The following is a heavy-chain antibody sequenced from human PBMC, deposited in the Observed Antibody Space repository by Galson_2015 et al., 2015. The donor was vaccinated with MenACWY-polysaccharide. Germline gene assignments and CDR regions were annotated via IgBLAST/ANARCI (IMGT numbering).Heavy chain of an antibody. Sequence: SETLSLTCTVSDGSISSSSYYWGWIRQPPGKGLEWIGTIYYGGSTYYNPSLKSRVTISVDTSKNQFSLKLTSVTAADTAVYYCARQGGSGRSHDYWGQGTLVTVSS. CDR3: ARQGGSGRSHDY. CDR2: IYYGGST. CDR1: DGSISSSSYY. D-gene: IGHD5-12*01. V-gene: IGHV4-39*01. J-gene: IGHJ4*02.